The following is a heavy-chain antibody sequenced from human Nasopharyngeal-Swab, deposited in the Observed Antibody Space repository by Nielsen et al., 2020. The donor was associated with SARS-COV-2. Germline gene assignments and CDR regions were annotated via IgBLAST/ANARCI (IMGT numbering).Heavy chain of an antibody. V-gene: IGHV3-72*01. CDR1: GFTFSSYW. D-gene: IGHD4-17*01. Sequence: GGSLRLSCAASGFTFSSYWMHWVRQSPGKGLEWVGRSRDKANGYTTEYAASVKGRFTISRDDSKNSLYMQMNSLQTEDTAVYYCTCAPETTTHPAYWGQGTLVTVSS. CDR2: SRDKANGYTT. J-gene: IGHJ4*02. CDR3: TCAPETTTHPAY.